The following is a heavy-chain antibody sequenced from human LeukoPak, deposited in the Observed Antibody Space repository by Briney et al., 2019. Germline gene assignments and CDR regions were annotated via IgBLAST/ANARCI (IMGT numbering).Heavy chain of an antibody. D-gene: IGHD2-21*02. CDR2: ISYDGSNK. Sequence: PGGSLRLSCAASGFTFSSYGMHWVRQAQGKGLEWVAVISYDGSNKYYADSVKGRFTISRDNSKNTLYLQMSSLRAVDTAVYYCAKGNCGGDCFDAFDIWGQGTMVTVSS. J-gene: IGHJ3*02. V-gene: IGHV3-30*18. CDR3: AKGNCGGDCFDAFDI. CDR1: GFTFSSYG.